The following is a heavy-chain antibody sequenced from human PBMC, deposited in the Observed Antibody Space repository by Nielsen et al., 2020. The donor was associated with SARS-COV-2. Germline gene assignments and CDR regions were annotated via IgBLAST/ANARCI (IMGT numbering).Heavy chain of an antibody. CDR3: ARGLSGYYFGFDY. Sequence: GESLKISCKGSGYSFTGSWMAWVRQMPGKGLEWMGIIYPGDSDTRYSPSFQGQVTISADKSISTAYLQWSSLKASDTAMYYCARGLSGYYFGFDYWGQGTLVTVSS. V-gene: IGHV5-51*01. CDR1: GYSFTGSW. CDR2: IYPGDSDT. D-gene: IGHD3-22*01. J-gene: IGHJ4*02.